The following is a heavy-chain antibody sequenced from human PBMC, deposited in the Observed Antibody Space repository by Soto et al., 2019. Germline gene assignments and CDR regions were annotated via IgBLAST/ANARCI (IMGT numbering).Heavy chain of an antibody. Sequence: GGSLRLSCAASGFTFSSYWMHWVRQAPGKGLVWVSRINSDGSRTSYADSAKGRFTISRDNAKNTVYLQMNSLRAEDTAVYYCARGDCDYYDGNGYLGRHWGQGTLVTVSS. V-gene: IGHV3-74*01. CDR1: GFTFSSYW. CDR2: INSDGSRT. CDR3: ARGDCDYYDGNGYLGRH. J-gene: IGHJ4*02. D-gene: IGHD3-22*01.